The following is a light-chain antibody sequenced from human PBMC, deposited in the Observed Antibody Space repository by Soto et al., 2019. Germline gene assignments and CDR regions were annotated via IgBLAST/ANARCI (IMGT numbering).Light chain of an antibody. V-gene: IGKV1-5*03. CDR1: QSISSY. CDR3: QQYNSYPWT. Sequence: IQMTQSHSSLSASVGDRVTITCRTSQSISSYLNWYQQKPGKAPKLLIYKASTLKSGVPSRFSGSGSGTEFTLTISSLQPDDFATYYCQQYNSYPWTFGQGTKVDIK. J-gene: IGKJ1*01. CDR2: KAS.